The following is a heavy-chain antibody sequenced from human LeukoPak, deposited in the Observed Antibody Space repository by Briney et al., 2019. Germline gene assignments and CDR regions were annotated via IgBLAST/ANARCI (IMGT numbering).Heavy chain of an antibody. D-gene: IGHD4-17*01. CDR2: ISYDGSNK. V-gene: IGHV3-30*04. CDR1: GFTFSSYA. Sequence: GGSLRLSCAASGFTFSSYAMHWVRQAPGKGLEWVAVISYDGSNKYYADSVKGRFTISRDNAKNSLYLQMNSLRAEDTAAYYCARGSGDMDVWGKGTTVTISS. CDR3: ARGSGDMDV. J-gene: IGHJ6*03.